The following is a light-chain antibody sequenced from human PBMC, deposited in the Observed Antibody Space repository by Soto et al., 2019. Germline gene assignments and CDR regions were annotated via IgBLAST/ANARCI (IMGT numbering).Light chain of an antibody. CDR1: SSDVGSYNL. Sequence: QSELTQPASVSGSPGQSIRISCTGTSSDVGSYNLVSWYQQHPGKAPKLMIYEVSKRPSGVSNRFSGSKSGNTASLTISGLQAEDEADYYCCSYAGSSTCVFGTGTKVTVL. CDR3: CSYAGSSTCV. V-gene: IGLV2-23*02. J-gene: IGLJ1*01. CDR2: EVS.